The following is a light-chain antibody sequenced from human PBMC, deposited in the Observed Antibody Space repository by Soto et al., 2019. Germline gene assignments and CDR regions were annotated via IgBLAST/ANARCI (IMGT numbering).Light chain of an antibody. CDR3: GSYSGITTLL. Sequence: QSALTQPASVSGSPGQSITISCTGTTSDIGAYNYVSWYQQHAGKAPKLIIYEVSRRPSGVSNRFSGSKSGSTASLTISGLQAEDEAIYYCGSYSGITTLLFATGTKVTVL. CDR1: TSDIGAYNY. V-gene: IGLV2-14*01. J-gene: IGLJ1*01. CDR2: EVS.